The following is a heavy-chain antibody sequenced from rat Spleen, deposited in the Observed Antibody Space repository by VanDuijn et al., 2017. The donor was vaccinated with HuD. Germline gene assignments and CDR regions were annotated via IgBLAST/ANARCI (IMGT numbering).Heavy chain of an antibody. D-gene: IGHD1-12*02. Sequence: EVQLVESGGGLVQPGRSMKLSCAASGFIFSDHYVAWFRQAPTKGLEWVATINYDGRSTFYRDSVRARFTISRDNAKSTLYLQMDSLKSEDTATYYCATDGYYDGIYYSVYVMDAWAQGASVTVSS. J-gene: IGHJ4*01. CDR3: ATDGYYDGIYYSVYVMDA. V-gene: IGHV5-20*01. CDR2: INYDGRST. CDR1: GFIFSDHY.